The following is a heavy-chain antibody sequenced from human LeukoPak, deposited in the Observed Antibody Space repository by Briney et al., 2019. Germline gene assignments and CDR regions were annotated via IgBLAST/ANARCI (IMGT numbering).Heavy chain of an antibody. V-gene: IGHV4-34*01. J-gene: IGHJ6*03. Sequence: PSETLSLTCAVYGESFSNYYWSWLRQPPGKGREWLGEINDSGRINYNPSLMSRVTVSVDTSKNQFSLRLTSVTATDTAVYYCARRWNYGRNYYIDVWGNGATVSVSS. CDR1: GESFSNYY. CDR3: ARRWNYGRNYYIDV. CDR2: INDSGRI. D-gene: IGHD1-7*01.